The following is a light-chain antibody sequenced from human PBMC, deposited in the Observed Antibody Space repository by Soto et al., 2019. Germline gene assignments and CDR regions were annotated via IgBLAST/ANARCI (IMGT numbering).Light chain of an antibody. CDR3: SSYTNINTRACV. Sequence: QSAVTQPASVSGSPGQSITISCTGTSSDIGSYNRVSWYQQHPGKAPKLIIYEVTDRPSGVSNRFSGSKSGNTASLTISGLQAEDEAEYYCSSYTNINTRACVFGTGTKLTVL. CDR2: EVT. V-gene: IGLV2-14*01. CDR1: SSDIGSYNR. J-gene: IGLJ1*01.